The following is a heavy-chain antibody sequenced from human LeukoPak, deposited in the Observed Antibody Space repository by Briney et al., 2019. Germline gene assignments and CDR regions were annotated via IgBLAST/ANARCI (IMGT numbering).Heavy chain of an antibody. CDR3: ARSYSSSWHYFDY. V-gene: IGHV3-23*01. CDR1: GFTFSGYA. Sequence: GGSLRLSCAASGFTFSGYAMSWVRQAPGKGLEWVSAISGSGGSTYYADSVKGRFTISRDNSKNTLYLQMNSLRAEDTALYYCARSYSSSWHYFDYWGRGTLVTVSS. CDR2: ISGSGGST. D-gene: IGHD6-13*01. J-gene: IGHJ4*02.